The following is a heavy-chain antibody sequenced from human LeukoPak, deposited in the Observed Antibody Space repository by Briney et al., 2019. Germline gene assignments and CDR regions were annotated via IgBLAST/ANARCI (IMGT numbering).Heavy chain of an antibody. Sequence: GEPLKISSNASGYSSTSYWIAWVRQMTGKGREWMGIIYHGDSDTRYSPYFHGQVPISADKSISPAYLQWSSLKASDTAMYYCARRLGGPTGYYSCWGQGTLVTASS. D-gene: IGHD3-9*01. CDR2: IYHGDSDT. J-gene: IGHJ4*02. CDR3: ARRLGGPTGYYSC. V-gene: IGHV5-51*01. CDR1: GYSSTSYW.